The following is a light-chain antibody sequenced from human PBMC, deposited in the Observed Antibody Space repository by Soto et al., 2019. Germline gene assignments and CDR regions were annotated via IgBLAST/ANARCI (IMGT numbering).Light chain of an antibody. V-gene: IGKV1-5*01. J-gene: IGKJ1*01. CDR1: QSINDW. CDR2: GAS. Sequence: IQMSQSPSTLSASLGDRVTITCRASQSINDWLAWYQQKPGKAPKFLIYGASNLESGVPSRFSGSGSGRDFTLTISSLQPEDFATYYCLLDYAYFWAFGQGTKVEIK. CDR3: LLDYAYFWA.